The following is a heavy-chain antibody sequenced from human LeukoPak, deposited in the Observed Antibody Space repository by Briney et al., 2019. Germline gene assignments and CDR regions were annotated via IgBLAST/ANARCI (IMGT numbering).Heavy chain of an antibody. V-gene: IGHV4-4*07. CDR2: VYTSGGT. CDR3: ARGPSLWSGPDAFDI. Sequence: SETLSLTCSVSGVSISSYYWSWIRQPPGKGLEWIGRVYTSGGTGYNPSLRSRVTMSADTSKRQFSLKLSSVTAADTAVYYCARGPSLWSGPDAFDIWGQGTMVTVSS. CDR1: GVSISSYY. D-gene: IGHD3-3*01. J-gene: IGHJ3*02.